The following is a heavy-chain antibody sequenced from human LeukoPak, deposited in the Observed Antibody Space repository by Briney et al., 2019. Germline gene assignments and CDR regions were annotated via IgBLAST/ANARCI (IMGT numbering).Heavy chain of an antibody. D-gene: IGHD6-19*01. Sequence: SGGSLRLSCAASGFTFSSYWMSWVRQAPGKGLEWVVNIKKDGSEKYYVDSVKGRFTISRDNAKNSLYLQMNSLRAEDTAVYYCARLGSGWHYYYMDVWGKGTTVTISS. CDR3: ARLGSGWHYYYMDV. CDR1: GFTFSSYW. CDR2: IKKDGSEK. V-gene: IGHV3-7*01. J-gene: IGHJ6*03.